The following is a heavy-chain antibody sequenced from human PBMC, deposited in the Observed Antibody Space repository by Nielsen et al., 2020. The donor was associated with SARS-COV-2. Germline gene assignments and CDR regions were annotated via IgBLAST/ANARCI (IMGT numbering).Heavy chain of an antibody. CDR1: GGSICGYY. CDR3: ARAGYDFWSGYSNWFDP. J-gene: IGHJ5*02. CDR2: INYSGST. V-gene: IGHV4-59*01. D-gene: IGHD3-3*01. Sequence: SATLSLTCTVSGGSICGYYWSWIRQPPGKGLEWIGYINYSGSTNYNPSIKSRVTISVDTSKNQFSLKLSSVTDADTAVYYCARAGYDFWSGYSNWFDPWGQGTLVTVSS.